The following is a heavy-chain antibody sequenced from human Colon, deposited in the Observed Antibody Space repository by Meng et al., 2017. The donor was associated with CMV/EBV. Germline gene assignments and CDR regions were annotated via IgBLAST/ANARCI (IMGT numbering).Heavy chain of an antibody. CDR2: ISSSSSYI. D-gene: IGHD2-2*01. V-gene: IGHV3-21*01. Sequence: GVLKISCAASGFTFSSYSMNWVRQAPGKGLEWVSSISSSSSYIYYADSVKGRFTISRDNAKNSLYLQMNSLRAEDTAVYYCARVTVVPAAYDAFDIWGQGTMVTVSS. CDR1: GFTFSSYS. J-gene: IGHJ3*02. CDR3: ARVTVVPAAYDAFDI.